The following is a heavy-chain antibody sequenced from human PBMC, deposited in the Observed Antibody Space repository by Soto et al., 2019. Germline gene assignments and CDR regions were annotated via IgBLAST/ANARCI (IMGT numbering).Heavy chain of an antibody. CDR3: ARGGPITMVRGVITAPYYYGMDV. CDR2: FNPNSGGT. D-gene: IGHD3-10*01. V-gene: IGHV1-2*02. CDR1: GYTFTGYY. Sequence: ASVKVSCKASGYTFTGYYMHWVRQAPGQELEPMGWFNPNSGGTNYAQKFQGRVTMTRDTSISTAYMELSRLRSDDTAVYYCARGGPITMVRGVITAPYYYGMDVWGQGTTVTVSS. J-gene: IGHJ6*02.